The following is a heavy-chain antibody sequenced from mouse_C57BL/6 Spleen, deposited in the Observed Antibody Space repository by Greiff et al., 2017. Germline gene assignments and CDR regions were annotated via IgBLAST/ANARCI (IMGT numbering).Heavy chain of an antibody. CDR1: GYTFTSYW. CDR2: IDPSDSYT. J-gene: IGHJ4*01. Sequence: QVQLQQPGAELVKPGASVKLSCKASGYTFTSYWMQWVKQRPGQGLEWIGEIDPSDSYTNYNQKFKGKATLTVDTSSSTAYMQLSNLTSEDSAVSYCAVNAMDYWGQGTTVTVSS. CDR3: AVNAMDY. V-gene: IGHV1-50*01.